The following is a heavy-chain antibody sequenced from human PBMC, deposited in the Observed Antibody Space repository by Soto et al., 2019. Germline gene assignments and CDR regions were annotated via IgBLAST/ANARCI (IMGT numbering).Heavy chain of an antibody. CDR1: GGTFSSYA. CDR2: IIPIFGTA. V-gene: IGHV1-69*13. Sequence: SLKVSCKASGGTFSSYAISWVRQAPGQGLEWMGGIIPIFGTANYAQKFQGRVTITADESTSTAYMELSSLRSEDTAVYYCARLYDSSGYYYYGMDVWGQGTTVTVSS. J-gene: IGHJ6*02. D-gene: IGHD3-22*01. CDR3: ARLYDSSGYYYYGMDV.